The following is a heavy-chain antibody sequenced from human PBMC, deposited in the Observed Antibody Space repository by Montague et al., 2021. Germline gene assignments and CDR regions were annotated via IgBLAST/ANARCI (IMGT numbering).Heavy chain of an antibody. D-gene: IGHD5-24*01. CDR2: TYYRSKWYN. J-gene: IGHJ5*02. CDR1: GDSVSSNDAT. V-gene: IGHV6-1*01. Sequence: CAISGDSVSSNDATWNRIRQSPSRGLEWLGRTYYRSKWYNEYAISVKSRITVNPDTSKNQFSLLLNSVTPEDTAVYCCARGWQKRFDPWGQGTLVTVSS. CDR3: ARGWQKRFDP.